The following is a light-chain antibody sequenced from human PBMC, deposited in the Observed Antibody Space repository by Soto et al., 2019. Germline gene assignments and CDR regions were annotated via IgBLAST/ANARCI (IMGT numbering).Light chain of an antibody. CDR2: GAS. Sequence: EDVMTQSSGTLSLAPGERATLSCRACQGVSSSYVAWYQQKPGEAPRLIIYGASSRATGIPDRFSGSGSGTDFPLTISRLEPEDFAVYYCQQYGSSPKTCGQGTKV. V-gene: IGKV3-20*01. J-gene: IGKJ1*01. CDR1: QGVSSSY. CDR3: QQYGSSPKT.